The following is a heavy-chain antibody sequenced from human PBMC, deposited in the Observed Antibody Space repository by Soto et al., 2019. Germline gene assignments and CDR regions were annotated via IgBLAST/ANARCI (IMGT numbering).Heavy chain of an antibody. D-gene: IGHD3-16*01. V-gene: IGHV4-59*01. CDR1: GRSMSSNY. J-gene: IGHJ4*02. Sequence: TSETLSLTCSVSGRSMSSNYWSWIRQSPDKGLEWLGYVFYGGTDYNPSLGGRVSMSVETSKSQFSLKLTSVTIADTAVYYCASYRGALYFESWGPGILVTVSS. CDR3: ASYRGALYFES. CDR2: VFYGGT.